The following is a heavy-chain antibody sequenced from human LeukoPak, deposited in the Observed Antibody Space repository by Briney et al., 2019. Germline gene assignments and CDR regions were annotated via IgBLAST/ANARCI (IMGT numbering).Heavy chain of an antibody. D-gene: IGHD2-21*01. CDR3: AKSPLAYCGSGSCHLYFDS. CDR2: ISSSGSTI. Sequence: KPGGSLRLSCAASGFTFSDYYMSWIRQAPGKGLEWVSYISSSGSTIYYADSVKGRFTISRDNAKNSLYLQVNSLRAEDTAVYYCAKSPLAYCGSGSCHLYFDSWGQGALVTVSS. J-gene: IGHJ4*02. V-gene: IGHV3-11*01. CDR1: GFTFSDYY.